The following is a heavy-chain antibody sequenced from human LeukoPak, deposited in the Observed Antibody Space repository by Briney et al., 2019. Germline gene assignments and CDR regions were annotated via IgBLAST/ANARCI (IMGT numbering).Heavy chain of an antibody. V-gene: IGHV1-2*02. J-gene: IGHJ6*03. CDR3: ARVDSSSGFYMDV. CDR1: GYTFTGYY. D-gene: IGHD6-6*01. Sequence: GASVKVSCKASGYTFTGYYMHWVRQAPGQGPEWMGWINPNSGGTNYAQKFQGRVTMTRDTSISTAYMELSRLRSDDTAVYYCARVDSSSGFYMDVRGKGTTVTVSS. CDR2: INPNSGGT.